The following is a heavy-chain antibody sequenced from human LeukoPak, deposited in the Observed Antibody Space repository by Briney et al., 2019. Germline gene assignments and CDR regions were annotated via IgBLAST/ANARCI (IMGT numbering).Heavy chain of an antibody. V-gene: IGHV3-33*01. Sequence: GGSLRLSCAASGFTFSSYGMHWVRQAPGKGLEWVAVIWYDGSNKYYADSVKGRFTISRDNSKNTLYLQMNGLRAEDTAVYYCARGDHRNIDILTGYFWSWGQGTLVTVSS. D-gene: IGHD3-9*01. J-gene: IGHJ5*02. CDR2: IWYDGSNK. CDR1: GFTFSSYG. CDR3: ARGDHRNIDILTGYFWS.